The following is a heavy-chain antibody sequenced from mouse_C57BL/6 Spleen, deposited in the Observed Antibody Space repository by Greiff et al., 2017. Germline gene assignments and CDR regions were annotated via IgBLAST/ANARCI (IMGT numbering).Heavy chain of an antibody. D-gene: IGHD4-1*01. CDR3: ARLLTGTRGFDD. V-gene: IGHV5-9*01. Sequence: EVQLVESGGGLVKPGGSLKLSCAASGFTFSSYTMSWVRQTPEKRLEWVATISGGGGNTYYPDSVKGRFTISRDNAKNTLYLQMSSLRSEDTALYYCARLLTGTRGFDDWGQGTTLTVSS. CDR1: GFTFSSYT. CDR2: ISGGGGNT. J-gene: IGHJ2*01.